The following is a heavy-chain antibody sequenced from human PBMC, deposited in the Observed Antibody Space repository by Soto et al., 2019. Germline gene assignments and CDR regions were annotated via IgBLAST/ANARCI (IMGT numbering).Heavy chain of an antibody. CDR3: ARDWQQQVNGAFDI. D-gene: IGHD6-13*01. J-gene: IGHJ3*02. V-gene: IGHV1-2*04. Sequence: ASVKVSCKASGYTFTGYYMHWVRQAPGQGLEWMGWINPNSGGTNYAQKFQGWVTMTRDTSISTAYMELRSLRSDDTAVYYCARDWQQQVNGAFDIWGQGTMVTVSS. CDR2: INPNSGGT. CDR1: GYTFTGYY.